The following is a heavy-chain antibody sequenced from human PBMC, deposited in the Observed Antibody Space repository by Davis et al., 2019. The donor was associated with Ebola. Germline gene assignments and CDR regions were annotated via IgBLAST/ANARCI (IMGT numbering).Heavy chain of an antibody. V-gene: IGHV4-61*08. CDR3: ASGLAGSAIQGYYFDY. J-gene: IGHJ4*02. CDR2: VYYTGST. CDR1: GGSISSGGYS. Sequence: PSETLSLTCAVSGGSISSGGYSWSWIRQPPGKGLEWLGYVYYTGSTNYNPPLKSRVTISVDTSKNQFSLKLSSVTAADTAVYYCASGLAGSAIQGYYFDYWGQGTLVTVSS. D-gene: IGHD2-2*02.